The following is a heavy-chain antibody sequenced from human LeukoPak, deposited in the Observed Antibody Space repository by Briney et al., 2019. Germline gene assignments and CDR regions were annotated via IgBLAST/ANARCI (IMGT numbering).Heavy chain of an antibody. CDR1: GYTFTGYD. J-gene: IGHJ3*02. CDR2: MNPNSGNT. Sequence: GASVKVSCKASGYTFTGYDINWVRQATGQGLEWMGWMNPNSGNTGYAQKFQGRVTVTRNTSISTAYMELSSLRSEDTAVYYCARGLRSVRSGKYAFDIWGQGTMVTVSS. V-gene: IGHV1-8*01. CDR3: ARGLRSVRSGKYAFDI. D-gene: IGHD3-10*01.